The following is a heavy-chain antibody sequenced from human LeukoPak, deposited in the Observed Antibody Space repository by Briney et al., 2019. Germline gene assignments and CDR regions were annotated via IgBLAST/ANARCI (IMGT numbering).Heavy chain of an antibody. Sequence: GGSLRLSCAASGFSFSSYSMNWVRQAPGKGLDWVSAIGSDGSTYYADSVKGRFTISRDNSKNTLYLQMNSLRGEDTAVYYCAKGKETSDWYNFDYRGQGTLVTVSS. CDR2: IGSDGST. J-gene: IGHJ4*02. CDR1: GFSFSSYS. V-gene: IGHV3-23*01. D-gene: IGHD6-19*01. CDR3: AKGKETSDWYNFDY.